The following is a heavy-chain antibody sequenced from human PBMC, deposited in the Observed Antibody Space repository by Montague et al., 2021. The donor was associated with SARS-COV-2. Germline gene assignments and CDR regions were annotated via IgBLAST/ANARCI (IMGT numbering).Heavy chain of an antibody. CDR1: GESFSGFY. Sequence: SETLSLTCTVSGESFSGFYCSWVRQRPGEGLEWIGEINQSCSISYYPSLKSRITILVDSAKNQFSLKLTSVTAADTAVYDCARGQQGVNMLVVAIGFYYYMDVWGQGTLVTVSS. J-gene: IGHJ6*03. CDR3: ARGQQGVNMLVVAIGFYYYMDV. CDR2: INQSCSI. V-gene: IGHV4-34*01. D-gene: IGHD3-22*01.